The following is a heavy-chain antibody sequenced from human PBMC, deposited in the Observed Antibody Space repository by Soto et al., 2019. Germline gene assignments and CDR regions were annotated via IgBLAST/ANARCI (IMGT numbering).Heavy chain of an antibody. J-gene: IGHJ3*02. D-gene: IGHD3-22*01. V-gene: IGHV3-48*02. CDR1: GFTFSSYS. CDR2: ISSSSSTI. Sequence: GSLRLSCAASGFTFSSYSMNWVRQAPGKGLEWVSYISSSSSTIYYADSVKGRFTISRDNAKNSLYLQMNSLRDEDTAVYYCARDGAAQKTYYYDSSGSGAFDIWGQGTMVTVS. CDR3: ARDGAAQKTYYYDSSGSGAFDI.